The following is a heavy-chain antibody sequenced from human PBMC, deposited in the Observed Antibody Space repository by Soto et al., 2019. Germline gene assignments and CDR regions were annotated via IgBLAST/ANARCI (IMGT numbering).Heavy chain of an antibody. D-gene: IGHD2-15*01. CDR1: GATFSGNF. CDR3: TRDRSGANFHY. Sequence: QVQLVQSGAEVREPGASVKVSCKPSGATFSGNFFHWVRQAPGQGLEWIGWINPDNGDTNYAQKFQDRVTMTRDTSISTAFMDLSRLRSYDSDVYFCTRDRSGANFHYWGQGTLVTVSS. CDR2: INPDNGDT. V-gene: IGHV1-2*02. J-gene: IGHJ4*02.